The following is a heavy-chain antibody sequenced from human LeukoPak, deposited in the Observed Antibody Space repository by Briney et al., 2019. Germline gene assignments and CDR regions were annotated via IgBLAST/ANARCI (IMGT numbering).Heavy chain of an antibody. CDR3: ASSDTTDYDFWSGRTYYYYMDV. J-gene: IGHJ6*03. V-gene: IGHV1-69*06. CDR2: IIPIFGTA. CDR1: GGTFSSYA. Sequence: SVKVSCKASGGTFSSYAISWVRQAPGQGLEWMGGIIPIFGTANYAQKFQGRVTITADKSTSTAYMELSSLRSEDTAVYYCASSDTTDYDFWSGRTYYYYMDVWGKGTTVTVSS. D-gene: IGHD3-3*01.